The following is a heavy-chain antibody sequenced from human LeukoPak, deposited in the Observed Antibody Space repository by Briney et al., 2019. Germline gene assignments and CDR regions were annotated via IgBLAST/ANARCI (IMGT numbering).Heavy chain of an antibody. CDR2: IKEDGSEK. D-gene: IGHD3-10*01. J-gene: IGHJ4*02. V-gene: IGHV3-7*01. CDR1: GFTFSSYW. Sequence: GGSLRLSCAASGFTFSSYWMTWVHQAPGKGLEWVANIKEDGSEKYYVDSVKGRFTISRDNAKNSLYLQMNSLRAEDTAVYYCARDGYIVRGVIISEWGQGTLVTVSS. CDR3: ARDGYIVRGVIISE.